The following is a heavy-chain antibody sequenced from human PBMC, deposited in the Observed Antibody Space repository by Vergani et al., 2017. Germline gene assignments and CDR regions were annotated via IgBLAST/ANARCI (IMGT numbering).Heavy chain of an antibody. V-gene: IGHV4-34*01. Sequence: VQLQQWGAGLLKPSETLSLTCAVYGGSFSGYYWSWIRQPPGKGLAWIGEINHSGSTNYNPSLKSRVTISVDTSKTQFSLKLSSVTAADTAVYYCARRPYYYDSSGYSKYYYYGMDVWGQGTTVTVSS. CDR3: ARRPYYYDSSGYSKYYYYGMDV. D-gene: IGHD3-22*01. CDR2: INHSGST. CDR1: GGSFSGYY. J-gene: IGHJ6*02.